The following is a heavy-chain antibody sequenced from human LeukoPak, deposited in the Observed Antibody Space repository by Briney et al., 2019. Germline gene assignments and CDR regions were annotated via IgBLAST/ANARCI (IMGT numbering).Heavy chain of an antibody. J-gene: IGHJ4*02. Sequence: GGSLRLSCAASGFTFRSYAMSWVRQAPGKGLEWVSTLGGSDSSTYYADSVKGRFIISRDNSKNTLYLQMNSLRAEDTAVYYCAKEPLPYYYDSSGYGIGYWGQGTLVTVSS. CDR1: GFTFRSYA. D-gene: IGHD3-22*01. V-gene: IGHV3-23*01. CDR2: LGGSDSST. CDR3: AKEPLPYYYDSSGYGIGY.